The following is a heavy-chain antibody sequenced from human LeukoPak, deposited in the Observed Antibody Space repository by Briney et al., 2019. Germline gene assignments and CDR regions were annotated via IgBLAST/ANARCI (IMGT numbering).Heavy chain of an antibody. D-gene: IGHD3-3*01. J-gene: IGHJ4*02. Sequence: SETLSLTCAVYGGSFSGYYWSWIRQPPGKGLEWIGEINHSGSTNYNPSLKSRVTISVDTSKNQFSLKLSSVTAADTAVYYCARGPAHDYDVWSDTGGLDYWGQGTLVTVSS. CDR2: INHSGST. CDR3: ARGPAHDYDVWSDTGGLDY. V-gene: IGHV4-34*01. CDR1: GGSFSGYY.